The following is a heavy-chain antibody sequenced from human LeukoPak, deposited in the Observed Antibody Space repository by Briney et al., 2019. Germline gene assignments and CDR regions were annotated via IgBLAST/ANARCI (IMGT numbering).Heavy chain of an antibody. D-gene: IGHD6-6*01. V-gene: IGHV3-30*04. CDR1: GFTFSTFP. CDR2: ISHDGRDI. J-gene: IGHJ6*03. Sequence: PGTSLRLSCEASGFTFSTFPMHWVRQTPDKRLEGVAVISHDGRDIYYADSVKGRFTISRHNSKNTLYLQMNSLSPEDTAVVYCARVGRVSIYPSYMDVWGKGTTVIVSS. CDR3: ARVGRVSIYPSYMDV.